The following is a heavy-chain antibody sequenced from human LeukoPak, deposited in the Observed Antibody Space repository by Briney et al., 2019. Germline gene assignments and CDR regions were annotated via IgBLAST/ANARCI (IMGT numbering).Heavy chain of an antibody. V-gene: IGHV3-7*01. J-gene: IGHJ3*02. Sequence: GGSLRLSCAASGFTFSSYAMHWVRQAPGRGLEWVANIKEDGSEKFYVDSVKGRFTISRDNAKNSLFLQMTSLRAEDTALYYCAPEVWELQGASDIWGQGTMVTVSS. D-gene: IGHD1-7*01. CDR3: APEVWELQGASDI. CDR1: GFTFSSYA. CDR2: IKEDGSEK.